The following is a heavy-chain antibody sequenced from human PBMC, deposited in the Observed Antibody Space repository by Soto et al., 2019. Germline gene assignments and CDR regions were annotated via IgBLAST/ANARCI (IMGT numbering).Heavy chain of an antibody. CDR1: GDSVSSNIPA. D-gene: IGHD3-3*01. J-gene: IGHJ6*02. CDR3: ARVRFWSGYPPKYGMDV. Sequence: SQTLSLTCAISGDSVSSNIPAWNWIRHSPSRGLKWLGRTYKRSKWYNDYAVSVKSRITINPDTSKNLFSLQLNSVTPEDTAVYYFARVRFWSGYPPKYGMDVWGQGTTVTVSS. V-gene: IGHV6-1*01. CDR2: TYKRSKWYN.